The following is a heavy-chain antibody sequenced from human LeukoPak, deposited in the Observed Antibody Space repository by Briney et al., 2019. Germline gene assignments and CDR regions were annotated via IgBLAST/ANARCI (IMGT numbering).Heavy chain of an antibody. J-gene: IGHJ4*02. CDR1: GGSISSYY. CDR2: IYYSGST. Sequence: PSETLSLTCTVSGGSISSYYWSWIRQPPGKGLEWIGYIYYSGSTNYNPSLKSRVTISVDTSKNQFSLKPSSVTAADTAVYYCARADSYGQTIDYWGQGTLVTVSS. V-gene: IGHV4-59*01. D-gene: IGHD5-18*01. CDR3: ARADSYGQTIDY.